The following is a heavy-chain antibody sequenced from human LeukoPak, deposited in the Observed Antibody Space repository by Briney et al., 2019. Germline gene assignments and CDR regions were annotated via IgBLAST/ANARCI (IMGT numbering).Heavy chain of an antibody. J-gene: IGHJ4*02. Sequence: PGGSLRLSCTVSGFTFANYSMSWVRQTPGQGLEWVSTISGSGDNTYYADSVKGRFTISRDNSKNTLYLQMNSLRAEDTAIQYCAKDVRSSGWFEEFWGQGTLVTVSS. V-gene: IGHV3-23*01. CDR3: AKDVRSSGWFEEF. D-gene: IGHD6-19*01. CDR1: GFTFANYS. CDR2: ISGSGDNT.